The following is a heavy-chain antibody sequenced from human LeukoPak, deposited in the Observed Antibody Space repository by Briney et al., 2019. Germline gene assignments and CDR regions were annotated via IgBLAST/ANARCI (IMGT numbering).Heavy chain of an antibody. Sequence: GGSLRLSCAASGFTFTDYWMHWVRQVAGKGLVWVSRINGDLTNTTYADSVKGRFTISRDNAKNTLYLQMNSLRAEDTAVYYCARAHNWKYGSFDFWGQGTLVTVSS. D-gene: IGHD1-7*01. V-gene: IGHV3-74*03. J-gene: IGHJ4*02. CDR2: INGDLTNT. CDR3: ARAHNWKYGSFDF. CDR1: GFTFTDYW.